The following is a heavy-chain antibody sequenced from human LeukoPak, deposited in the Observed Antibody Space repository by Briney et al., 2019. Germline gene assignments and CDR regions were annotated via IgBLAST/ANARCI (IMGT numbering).Heavy chain of an antibody. D-gene: IGHD3-3*01. Sequence: GGSLRLSCAASGFSFSTYAMTWVRQAPGKGLEWVSALSGSGASTFYADSVKGRFTISRDNSKNTLYLQMNSLRAEDTAVYYCAKRHYDFWSGYQNQMYYFDYWGQGTLVTVSS. J-gene: IGHJ4*02. V-gene: IGHV3-23*01. CDR3: AKRHYDFWSGYQNQMYYFDY. CDR2: LSGSGAST. CDR1: GFSFSTYA.